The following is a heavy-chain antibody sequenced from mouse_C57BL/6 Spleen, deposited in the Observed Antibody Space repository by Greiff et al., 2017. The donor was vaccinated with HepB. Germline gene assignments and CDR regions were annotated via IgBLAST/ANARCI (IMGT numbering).Heavy chain of an antibody. D-gene: IGHD4-1*01. V-gene: IGHV1-80*01. CDR1: GYAFSSYW. Sequence: QVQLQQSGAELVKPGASVKISCKASGYAFSSYWMNWVKQRPGKGLEWIGQIYPGDGDTNYNGKFKGKATLTADKSSSTAYMQLSSLTSEDSAVYFCANKLGPYDAMDYWGQGTSVTVSS. CDR2: IYPGDGDT. CDR3: ANKLGPYDAMDY. J-gene: IGHJ4*01.